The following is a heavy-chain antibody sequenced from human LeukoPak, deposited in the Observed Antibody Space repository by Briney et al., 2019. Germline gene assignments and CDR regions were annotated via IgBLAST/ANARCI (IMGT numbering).Heavy chain of an antibody. CDR2: INPNSGGT. D-gene: IGHD1-7*01. CDR3: ARVRGITGTNFWFDP. J-gene: IGHJ5*02. V-gene: IGHV1-2*02. CDR1: GYTFTDYY. Sequence: ASVKVSCKASGYTFTDYYMHWVRQAPGQGLEWMGWINPNSGGTNYAQKFQGRVTMTRDTSISTAYMEPSRLRSDDTAVYYCARVRGITGTNFWFDPWGQGTLVTVSS.